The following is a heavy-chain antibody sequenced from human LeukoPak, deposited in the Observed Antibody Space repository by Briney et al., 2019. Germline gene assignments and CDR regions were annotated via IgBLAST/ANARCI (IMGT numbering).Heavy chain of an antibody. CDR3: AAEVGATYYYFYGLDV. Sequence: GGSLRLSCATSGFIFSSYWMHWVRQAPGKGLVWVSYINTDGSVTNYADSVKGRFTISRDNAKNTLYLQMNSLRADDTAVYYCAAEVGATYYYFYGLDVWGQGTTVTVSS. V-gene: IGHV3-74*01. D-gene: IGHD1-26*01. J-gene: IGHJ6*02. CDR2: INTDGSVT. CDR1: GFIFSSYW.